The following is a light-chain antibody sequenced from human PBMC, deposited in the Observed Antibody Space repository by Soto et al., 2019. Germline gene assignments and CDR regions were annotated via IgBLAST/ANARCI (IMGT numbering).Light chain of an antibody. V-gene: IGKV3-11*01. CDR2: DAS. CDR1: QSVSSY. Sequence: EIVLTQSPATLSLSPGERATLSCRASQSVSSYLDWYQQKPGQAPRLLIYDASNRATGIPARFSGSGSGTDFTLTISSLEPEDFAVYYCQQRSKWPWTFGQGTKVEIK. J-gene: IGKJ1*01. CDR3: QQRSKWPWT.